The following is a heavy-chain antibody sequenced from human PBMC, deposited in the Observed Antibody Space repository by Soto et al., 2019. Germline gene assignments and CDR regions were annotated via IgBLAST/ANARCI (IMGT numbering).Heavy chain of an antibody. J-gene: IGHJ4*02. D-gene: IGHD3-16*01. V-gene: IGHV1-3*01. Sequence: ASVKVSCKASGYTFTSYAMHWVRQAPGQRLEWMGWINAGNGNTKYSQKFQGRVTITGDTSASTAYMELSSLRSEDTAVYYCARQVGGAGAFDYWGQGTLVTVSS. CDR2: INAGNGNT. CDR3: ARQVGGAGAFDY. CDR1: GYTFTSYA.